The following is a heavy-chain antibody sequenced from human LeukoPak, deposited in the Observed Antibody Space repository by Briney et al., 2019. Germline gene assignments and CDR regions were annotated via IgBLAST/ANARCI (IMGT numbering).Heavy chain of an antibody. J-gene: IGHJ4*02. CDR1: GYTFSTCD. CDR2: MKPNSGNT. Sequence: ASVKVSCKASGYTFSTCDINWVRQAAGQGLEWMGYMKPNSGNTEYAQTFQSRLTMTRDTSTSTAYMELSDLRSEDTAVYYCAREFRSDSYWGQGTLVSVSS. CDR3: AREFRSDSY. V-gene: IGHV1-8*01.